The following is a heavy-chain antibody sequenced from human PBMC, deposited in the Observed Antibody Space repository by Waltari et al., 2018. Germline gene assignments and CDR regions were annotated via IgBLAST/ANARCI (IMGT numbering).Heavy chain of an antibody. CDR1: GYSISSGYY. J-gene: IGHJ4*02. D-gene: IGHD1-26*01. Sequence: QVQLQESGPGLVKPSETLSLTCAVSGYSISSGYYWGWIRQPPGKGLEWIGSIYHSGSTYYNPSLKSRVTISVDTSKNQFSLKLSSVTAADTAVYYCAKDGGIVGPFDYWGQGTLVTVSS. CDR2: IYHSGST. CDR3: AKDGGIVGPFDY. V-gene: IGHV4-38-2*02.